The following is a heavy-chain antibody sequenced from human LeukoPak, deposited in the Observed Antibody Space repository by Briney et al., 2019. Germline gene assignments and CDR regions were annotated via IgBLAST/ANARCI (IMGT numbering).Heavy chain of an antibody. CDR2: ISAYNGHT. Sequence: ASVKVSCKASDYTFTRHGISWVRQAPGQGLEWMGWISAYNGHTNYAQKLQGRVTMTTDTSTTTAYMELRSLRSDDTAVYYCAKDHRTTVTTLSFDYWGQGTLVTVSS. V-gene: IGHV1-18*01. D-gene: IGHD4-17*01. CDR3: AKDHRTTVTTLSFDY. J-gene: IGHJ4*02. CDR1: DYTFTRHG.